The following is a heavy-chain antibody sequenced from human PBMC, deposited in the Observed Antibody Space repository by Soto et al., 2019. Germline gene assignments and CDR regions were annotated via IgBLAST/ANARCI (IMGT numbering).Heavy chain of an antibody. CDR1: GFTFSSYW. D-gene: IGHD3-3*01. V-gene: IGHV3-7*01. CDR2: IKQDGSEK. J-gene: IGHJ6*03. Sequence: GGSLRLSCAASGFTFSSYWMSWVRQAPGKGLEWVANIKQDGSEKYYVDSVKGRFTISRDNAKNSLYLQMNSLRAEDTAVYYCARDFSPPANYYYYYMDVWGKGTTVTVSS. CDR3: ARDFSPPANYYYYYMDV.